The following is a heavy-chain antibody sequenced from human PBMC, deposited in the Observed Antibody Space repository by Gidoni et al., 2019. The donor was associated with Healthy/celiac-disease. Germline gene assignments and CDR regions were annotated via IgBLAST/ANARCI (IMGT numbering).Heavy chain of an antibody. CDR1: GFTFRSYA. D-gene: IGHD3-22*01. Sequence: QVQLVESGGGVVQPGRSLRLYCAASGFTFRSYARHWVRQAPGKGLEWVAVISYDGSNKYYADSVKGRFTISRDNSKNTLYLQMNSLRAEDTAVYYCARDLSNYDSSGFLDPWGQGTLVTVSS. J-gene: IGHJ5*02. CDR3: ARDLSNYDSSGFLDP. CDR2: ISYDGSNK. V-gene: IGHV3-30-3*01.